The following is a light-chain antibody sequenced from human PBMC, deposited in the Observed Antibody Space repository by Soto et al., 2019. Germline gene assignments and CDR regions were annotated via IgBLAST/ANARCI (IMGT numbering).Light chain of an antibody. J-gene: IGKJ2*01. Sequence: IVLTQSPGTLSLSPGERATLSCRASWSVTSNYLAWYQQRPGQVPRLLISGASSRATGISDRFGGGGSGTDFTLTINRLEPEDFAVYYCQQYGRAPYTFGQGTKLAIK. CDR1: WSVTSNY. V-gene: IGKV3-20*01. CDR2: GAS. CDR3: QQYGRAPYT.